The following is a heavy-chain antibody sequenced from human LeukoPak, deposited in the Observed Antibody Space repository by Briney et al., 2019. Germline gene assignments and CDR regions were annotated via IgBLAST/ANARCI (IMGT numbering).Heavy chain of an antibody. CDR3: AREEPYSSRSLDY. D-gene: IGHD6-19*01. CDR1: GFTFSSYA. CDR2: ISYGGSNK. J-gene: IGHJ4*02. Sequence: GGSLRLSCAASGFTFSSYAMHWVRQAPGKGLEWVAVISYGGSNKYYADSVKGRFTISRDNSKNTLYLQMNSLRAEDTAVYYCAREEPYSSRSLDYWGQGTLVTVSS. V-gene: IGHV3-30-3*01.